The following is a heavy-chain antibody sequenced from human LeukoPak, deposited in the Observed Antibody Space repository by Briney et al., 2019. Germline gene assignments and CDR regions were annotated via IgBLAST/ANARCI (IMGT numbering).Heavy chain of an antibody. J-gene: IGHJ4*02. V-gene: IGHV3-53*01. Sequence: GGSLRLSCAASGFTVSSNYMSWVRQAPGKGLEWVSVIYSGGSTCYADSVKGRFTISRDNSKNTLYLQMNSLRAEDTAVYYCARVVTGDYFDYWGQGTLVTVSS. D-gene: IGHD2-21*02. CDR1: GFTVSSNY. CDR2: IYSGGST. CDR3: ARVVTGDYFDY.